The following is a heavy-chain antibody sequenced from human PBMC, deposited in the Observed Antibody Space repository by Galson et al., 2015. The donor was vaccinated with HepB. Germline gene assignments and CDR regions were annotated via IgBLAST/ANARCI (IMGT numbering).Heavy chain of an antibody. Sequence: SLRLSCAASGFTFSSYGMHWVRQAPGKGLEWVAVISYDGSNKYYADSVKGRFTISRDNSKNTLYLQMNSLRAEDTAVYYCANSGDYYDSSGYHNWFDPWGQGTLVTVSS. CDR3: ANSGDYYDSSGYHNWFDP. D-gene: IGHD3-22*01. CDR1: GFTFSSYG. J-gene: IGHJ5*02. V-gene: IGHV3-30*18. CDR2: ISYDGSNK.